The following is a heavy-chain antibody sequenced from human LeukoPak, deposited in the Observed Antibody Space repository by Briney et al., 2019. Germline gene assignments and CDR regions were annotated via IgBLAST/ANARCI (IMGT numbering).Heavy chain of an antibody. CDR3: ARIAMVAATQWFDP. Sequence: SETLSLACTVSGGSISGYYWSWIRQSPGKGLEWIGYTKYGGATNYNPSLKSRVAVSVDTSKNQFSLNLSAVTAADTAVYYCARIAMVAATQWFDPWGQGTLVTVSS. J-gene: IGHJ5*02. CDR2: TKYGGAT. D-gene: IGHD2-15*01. CDR1: GGSISGYY. V-gene: IGHV4-59*08.